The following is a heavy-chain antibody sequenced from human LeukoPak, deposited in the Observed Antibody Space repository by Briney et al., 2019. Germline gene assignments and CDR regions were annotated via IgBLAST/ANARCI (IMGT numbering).Heavy chain of an antibody. V-gene: IGHV4-39*07. Sequence: SETLSLTCTVSGCSTGYSGHYWVWIRQPPGKGLEWIGSVYYSGITHDNPSLKSRVTISVDTSKNQFSLNLRSVTAADTAVYYCARSPYLTRVGFDPWGQGTLVTVSS. CDR2: VYYSGIT. J-gene: IGHJ5*02. CDR3: ARSPYLTRVGFDP. CDR1: GCSTGYSGHY.